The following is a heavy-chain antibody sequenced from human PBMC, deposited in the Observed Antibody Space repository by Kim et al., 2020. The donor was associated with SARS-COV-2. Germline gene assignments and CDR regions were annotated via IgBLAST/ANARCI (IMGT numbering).Heavy chain of an antibody. Sequence: GGSLRLSCAASGFTFDDYAMHWVRQAPGKGLEWVSLISWDGISSYYADSVKGRFTISRDNSKNSLFLQMTSLRAADTALYYCAKDASGSYNYFDSWGQGT. D-gene: IGHD1-26*01. CDR3: AKDASGSYNYFDS. CDR1: GFTFDDYA. J-gene: IGHJ4*02. V-gene: IGHV3-43D*03. CDR2: ISWDGISS.